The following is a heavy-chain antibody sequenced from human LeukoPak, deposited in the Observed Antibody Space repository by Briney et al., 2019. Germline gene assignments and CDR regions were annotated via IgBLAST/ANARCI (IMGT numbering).Heavy chain of an antibody. CDR3: ARADYVWGSYRGIDY. J-gene: IGHJ4*02. V-gene: IGHV4-39*07. D-gene: IGHD3-16*02. CDR1: GGSISSSSYY. CDR2: IYYTGST. Sequence: SETLSLTCTVSGGSISSSSYYWGWIRQPPGKGLEWIGSIYYTGSTYYNPSLKSRVTISVDTSKNQFSLKLSSVTAADTAVYYCARADYVWGSYRGIDYWGQGTLVTVSS.